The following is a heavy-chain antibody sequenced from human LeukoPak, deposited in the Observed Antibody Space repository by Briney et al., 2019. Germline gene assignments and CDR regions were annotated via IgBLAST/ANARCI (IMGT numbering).Heavy chain of an antibody. D-gene: IGHD4-17*01. Sequence: GGSLGLSCAASGFTFSSYSMNWVRQAPGKGLEWVSDISSSSSTIYYADSVKGRFTISRDNAKNSLYLQMNSLRAEDTAVYYCARGAYGDYGNIDYWGQGTLVTVSS. V-gene: IGHV3-48*01. CDR2: ISSSSSTI. CDR1: GFTFSSYS. CDR3: ARGAYGDYGNIDY. J-gene: IGHJ4*02.